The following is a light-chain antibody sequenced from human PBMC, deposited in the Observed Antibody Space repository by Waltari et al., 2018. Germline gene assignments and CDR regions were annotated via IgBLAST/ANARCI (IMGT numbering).Light chain of an antibody. Sequence: EIVMTQSPATLSVSPGERVTLSCRASQSGSSNLAWYQQKPGQAPRVLIYAASTRATGIPARFSGSGSGTEFTLTISSLQSEDFAVYYCQQYNNWPPMYTFGQGTKLEIK. CDR2: AAS. CDR1: QSGSSN. V-gene: IGKV3-15*01. J-gene: IGKJ2*01. CDR3: QQYNNWPPMYT.